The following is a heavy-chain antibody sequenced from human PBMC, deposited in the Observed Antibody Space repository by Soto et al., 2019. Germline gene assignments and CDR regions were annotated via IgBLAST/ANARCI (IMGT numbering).Heavy chain of an antibody. CDR3: ASYQWTPGAFDP. V-gene: IGHV4-34*01. CDR1: GGSLSDYY. CDR2: INHRGTT. Sequence: QVQLQQWGAGLLKPSETLSLTCAVYGGSLSDYYWNWLRQPPGKGLAWIGEINHRGTTSYNPSLTGGVEIPVDTAMSQFSLTLRTVTAADTAIYFCASYQWTPGAFDPWGPGTQVTVSS. J-gene: IGHJ5*02. D-gene: IGHD6-19*01.